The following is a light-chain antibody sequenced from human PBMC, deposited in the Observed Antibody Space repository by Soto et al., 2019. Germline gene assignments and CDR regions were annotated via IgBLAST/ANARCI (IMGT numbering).Light chain of an antibody. V-gene: IGLV2-23*01. J-gene: IGLJ3*02. CDR3: CSYTGSSTS. CDR1: SSDVASYNL. CDR2: EGN. Sequence: QAALTPPASVSGSPGQSITMSCAGASSDVASYNLVSWYQQYPGKAPKLILYEGNKRPSGVSNRFSGSGSGNTASLTISGLQAEDASDYYCCSYTGSSTSFGGGTKRTV.